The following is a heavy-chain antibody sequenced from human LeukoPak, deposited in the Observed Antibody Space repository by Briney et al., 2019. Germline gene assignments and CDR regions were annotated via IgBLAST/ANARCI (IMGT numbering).Heavy chain of an antibody. CDR3: ARRDTIFGVVIRRAFDI. J-gene: IGHJ3*02. V-gene: IGHV4-39*01. Sequence: SETLSLTCTVSGGSISSNSYYWGWIRQPPGKGLEWIGSIYYSEKTYYNPSLKSRVTIFGDTSKNQFSLKLSSVTAADTAVYYCARRDTIFGVVIRRAFDIWGQGTMVTVSS. CDR1: GGSISSNSYY. CDR2: IYYSEKT. D-gene: IGHD3-3*01.